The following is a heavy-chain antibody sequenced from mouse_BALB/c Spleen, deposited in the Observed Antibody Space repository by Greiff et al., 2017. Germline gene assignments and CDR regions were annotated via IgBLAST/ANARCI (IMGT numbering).Heavy chain of an antibody. CDR2: IYPYNGGT. Sequence: EVQLQESGPELVKPGASVKISCKASGYTFTDYNMHWVKQSHGKSLEWIGYIYPYNGGTGYNQKFKSKATLTVDNSSSTAYMELRSLTSEDSAVYYCALMITPYAMDYWGQGTSVTVSS. D-gene: IGHD2-4*01. CDR1: GYTFTDYN. CDR3: ALMITPYAMDY. J-gene: IGHJ4*01. V-gene: IGHV1S29*02.